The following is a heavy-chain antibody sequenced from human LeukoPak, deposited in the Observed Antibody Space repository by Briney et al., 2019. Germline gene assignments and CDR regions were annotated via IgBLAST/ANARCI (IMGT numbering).Heavy chain of an antibody. CDR1: GGPFSGYY. CDR3: ARGPMIGAFDI. V-gene: IGHV4-34*01. Sequence: SETLSLTCAVYGGPFSGYYWSWIRQPPGKGLEWIGEINHSGSTNYNPSLKSRVTISVDTSKNQFSLKLSSVTAADTAVYYCARGPMIGAFDIWGQGAMVTVSS. D-gene: IGHD3-22*01. CDR2: INHSGST. J-gene: IGHJ3*02.